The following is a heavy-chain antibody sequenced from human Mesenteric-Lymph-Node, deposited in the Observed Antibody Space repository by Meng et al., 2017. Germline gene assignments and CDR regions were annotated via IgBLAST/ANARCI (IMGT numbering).Heavy chain of an antibody. CDR3: ARSGSSGWIDY. CDR2: IYYSGST. D-gene: IGHD6-19*01. Sequence: QGQPQEPGPGLVKPSDTLSLTCTVSGGSISSSSYYWGWIRQPPGKGLEWIGSIYYSGSTYYNPSLRSRVTISVDTSKNQFSLQLNSVTPEDTAMYYCARSGSSGWIDYWGQGTLVTVSS. J-gene: IGHJ4*02. CDR1: GGSISSSSYY. V-gene: IGHV4-39*07.